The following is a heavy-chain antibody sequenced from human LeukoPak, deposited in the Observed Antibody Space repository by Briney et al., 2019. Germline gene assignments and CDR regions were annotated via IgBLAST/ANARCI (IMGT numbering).Heavy chain of an antibody. Sequence: GGSLRLSCAASGFTYSSYAMSWVRQAPGKGVEWVSAISGSGDSTYYADAVKGRFTISRDNSKNTLYLQMNSLRAEDTAIYYCARERNGDYYFDYWGQGTLVTVSS. CDR3: ARERNGDYYFDY. CDR2: ISGSGDST. J-gene: IGHJ4*02. V-gene: IGHV3-23*01. CDR1: GFTYSSYA. D-gene: IGHD4-17*01.